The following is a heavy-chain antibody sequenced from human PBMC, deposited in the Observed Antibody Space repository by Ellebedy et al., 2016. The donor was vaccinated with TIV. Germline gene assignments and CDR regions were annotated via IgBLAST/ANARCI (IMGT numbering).Heavy chain of an antibody. CDR3: ARGFYYDILTGYKGGYYFDY. D-gene: IGHD3-9*01. CDR1: GYTFTSYY. Sequence: ASVKVSCKASGYTFTSYYMHWVRQAPGQGLEWMGIINPSGGSTSYAQKLQGRVTMTTDTSTSTAYMELRSLRSDDTAVYYCARGFYYDILTGYKGGYYFDYWGQGTLVTVSS. J-gene: IGHJ4*02. V-gene: IGHV1-46*01. CDR2: INPSGGST.